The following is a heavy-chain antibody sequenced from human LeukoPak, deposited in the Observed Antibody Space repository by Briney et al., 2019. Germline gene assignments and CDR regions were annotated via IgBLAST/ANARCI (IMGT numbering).Heavy chain of an antibody. CDR3: AWIHPGDY. CDR2: IDWDDDK. D-gene: IGHD3-10*01. V-gene: IGHV2-70*11. CDR1: GLSLTTTRMC. Sequence: SGPTLLNPTETLTLTCTFSGLSLTTTRMCVSWIRQAPGKALEWLARIDWDDDKYYSSSLKTRLTISKDTSKSQVILTMTNMDPVDTATYYCAWIHPGDYWGQGTLVTVSP. J-gene: IGHJ4*02.